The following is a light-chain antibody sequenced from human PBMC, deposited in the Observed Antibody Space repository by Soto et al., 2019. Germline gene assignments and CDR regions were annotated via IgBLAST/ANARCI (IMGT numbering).Light chain of an antibody. CDR1: QSISTY. Sequence: DIQMTQSPSSLSASVGDRVTITCRASQSISTYLHWYQQKPGKAPNLLIYAASTLQSGVPSRFSGSGSVTDLTLTISSLQPEDFPTYFCQHGYSTQLTLGGGAKVDIK. J-gene: IGKJ4*01. V-gene: IGKV1-39*01. CDR2: AAS. CDR3: QHGYSTQLT.